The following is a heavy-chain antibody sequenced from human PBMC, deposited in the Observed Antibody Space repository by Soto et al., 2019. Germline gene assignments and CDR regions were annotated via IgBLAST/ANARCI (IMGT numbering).Heavy chain of an antibody. Sequence: GGSLRLSCAASGFTFSSYGMHWVRQAPGKGLEWVAVIWYDGSNKYYADSVKGRSTISRDNSKNTLYLQMNSLRAEDTAVYYCARDRVFYCTNGVCAYYYYGMDVWGQGTTVTVSS. V-gene: IGHV3-33*01. J-gene: IGHJ6*02. CDR3: ARDRVFYCTNGVCAYYYYGMDV. CDR1: GFTFSSYG. CDR2: IWYDGSNK. D-gene: IGHD2-8*01.